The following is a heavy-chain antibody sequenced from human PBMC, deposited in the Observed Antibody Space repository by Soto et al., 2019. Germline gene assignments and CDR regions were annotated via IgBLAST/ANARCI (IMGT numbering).Heavy chain of an antibody. Sequence: QVQLQESGPGLVKPSETLSLTCTVSGGSISSYYWSWIRQPPGKGLEWIGYIYYSGSTNYNPSLKSRVTISVDTSKIQFSLKLSSVTAADTAVYYCARGGEQLAQPDPANYYYYGTDVWGQGTTVTVSS. CDR1: GGSISSYY. D-gene: IGHD6-6*01. J-gene: IGHJ6*02. CDR3: ARGGEQLAQPDPANYYYYGTDV. V-gene: IGHV4-59*01. CDR2: IYYSGST.